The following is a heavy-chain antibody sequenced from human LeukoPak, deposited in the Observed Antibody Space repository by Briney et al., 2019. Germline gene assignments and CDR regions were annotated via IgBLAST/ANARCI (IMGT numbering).Heavy chain of an antibody. CDR1: GYLFTTYA. Sequence: PGGSLRLSCAASGYLFTTYAMGWVRRAPGKGLEWVATVDHSGRNTHYVDAVTGRFTISRDDSKSTLFLHMNRLRADDTAVYYCARDVGEVMYDYWGQGTLVTVSS. V-gene: IGHV3-23*01. CDR2: VDHSGRNT. J-gene: IGHJ4*02. D-gene: IGHD3-16*01. CDR3: ARDVGEVMYDY.